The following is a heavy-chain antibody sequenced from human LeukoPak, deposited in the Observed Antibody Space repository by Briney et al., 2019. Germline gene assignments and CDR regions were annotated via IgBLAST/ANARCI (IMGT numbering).Heavy chain of an antibody. J-gene: IGHJ4*02. CDR3: ARDQEGSGTDY. Sequence: SETLSLTCAVYGGSFSGYYWSWIRQPPGKGLEWIGYIYYSGSTNYNPSLKSRVTISVDTSKNQFSLKLSSVTAADTALYYCARDQEGSGTDYWGQGTLVTVSS. CDR2: IYYSGST. CDR1: GGSFSGYY. V-gene: IGHV4-59*01. D-gene: IGHD3-10*01.